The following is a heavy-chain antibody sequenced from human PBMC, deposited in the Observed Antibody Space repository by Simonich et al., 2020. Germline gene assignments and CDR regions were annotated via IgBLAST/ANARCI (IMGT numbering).Heavy chain of an antibody. Sequence: EVQLVESGGGLVQPGGSPRLSCAASGFTFSSYWMSWVRQAPGKGLEWLANIKQDGSEKYYVDSVKGRFTIARNNAKNSLYLQMNSLRAEDTAVYYCARDGLGTAYYYYMDVWGKGTTVTVSS. CDR2: IKQDGSEK. V-gene: IGHV3-7*01. CDR3: ARDGLGTAYYYYMDV. J-gene: IGHJ6*03. CDR1: GFTFSSYW. D-gene: IGHD7-27*01.